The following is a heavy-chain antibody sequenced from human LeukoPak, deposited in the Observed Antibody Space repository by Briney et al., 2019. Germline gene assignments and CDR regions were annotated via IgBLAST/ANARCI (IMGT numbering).Heavy chain of an antibody. D-gene: IGHD3-10*01. V-gene: IGHV1-2*02. J-gene: IGHJ5*02. Sequence: ASVKVSCKASGYTFTGYYMHWVRQAPGQGLEWMGWINPNSGGTNYAQKFQGRVTMTRDTSISTAYMELSRLRSDDTAVYYCARVIHGSGSYPSWGQGTLVTVSS. CDR1: GYTFTGYY. CDR3: ARVIHGSGSYPS. CDR2: INPNSGGT.